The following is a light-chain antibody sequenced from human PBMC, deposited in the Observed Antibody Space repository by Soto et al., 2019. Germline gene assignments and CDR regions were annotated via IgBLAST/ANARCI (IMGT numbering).Light chain of an antibody. Sequence: QSALTQPASVSGSPGQSITISCTGTSSDVGGYNYVSWYQQHPGKAPKLMIYDVSNRPSWVSNRFSGSKSGNTASLTISGLQAEDEADYYCSSYTSSTTLARVFGGGTKLTVL. CDR3: SSYTSSTTLARV. CDR1: SSDVGGYNY. V-gene: IGLV2-14*03. CDR2: DVS. J-gene: IGLJ3*02.